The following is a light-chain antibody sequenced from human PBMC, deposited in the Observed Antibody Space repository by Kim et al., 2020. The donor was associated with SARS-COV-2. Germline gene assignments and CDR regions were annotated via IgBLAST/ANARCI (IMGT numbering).Light chain of an antibody. Sequence: SLSPGQTASITCYGDKLGDKNACCYQQKPGQSPVLVIYQDNKRPSGIPERFSGSNSGNTATLTISGTQAMDEADYYCQAWDSSTWVFGGGTQLTVL. CDR1: KLGDKN. V-gene: IGLV3-1*01. CDR3: QAWDSSTWV. J-gene: IGLJ3*02. CDR2: QDN.